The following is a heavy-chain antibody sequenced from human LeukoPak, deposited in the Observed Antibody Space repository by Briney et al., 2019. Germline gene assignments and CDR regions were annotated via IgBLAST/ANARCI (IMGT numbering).Heavy chain of an antibody. J-gene: IGHJ6*03. V-gene: IGHV4-59*01. D-gene: IGHD6-19*01. Sequence: PSETLSLTCTVSGGSISSYYWSWIRQPPGKGLEWIGYIYYSGSTNYNPSLKSRVTISVDTSKNQFSLKLSSVTAAGTAVYYCARAVAGGYYYYYYMDVWGKGTTVTVSS. CDR1: GGSISSYY. CDR3: ARAVAGGYYYYYYMDV. CDR2: IYYSGST.